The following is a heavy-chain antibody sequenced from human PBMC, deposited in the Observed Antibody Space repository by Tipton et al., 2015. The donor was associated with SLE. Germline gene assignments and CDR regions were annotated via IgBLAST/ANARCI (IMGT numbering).Heavy chain of an antibody. CDR1: GFTFSSYS. J-gene: IGHJ4*02. CDR3: ARVGTGTVTGTYFDY. CDR2: ISSSSSYI. V-gene: IGHV3-21*01. D-gene: IGHD4-17*01. Sequence: SLRLSCAASGFTFSSYSMNWVRQAPGKGLEWVSSISSSSSYIYYADSVKGRCTISRDNAKNSLYLQMNSLRAEDTAVYYCARVGTGTVTGTYFDYWGQGTLVTVSS.